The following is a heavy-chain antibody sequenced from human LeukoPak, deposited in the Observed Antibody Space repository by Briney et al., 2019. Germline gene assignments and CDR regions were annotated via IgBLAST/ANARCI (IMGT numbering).Heavy chain of an antibody. CDR2: INPSGGST. Sequence: GASVKVSCKASGYTFTSYDINWVRQAPGQGLEWMGIINPSGGSTSYAQKFQGRVTMTRDMSTSTVYMELSSLRSEDTAVYYCAREPYGSGNDYWGQGTLVTVSS. V-gene: IGHV1-46*01. CDR1: GYTFTSYD. J-gene: IGHJ4*02. D-gene: IGHD3-10*01. CDR3: AREPYGSGNDY.